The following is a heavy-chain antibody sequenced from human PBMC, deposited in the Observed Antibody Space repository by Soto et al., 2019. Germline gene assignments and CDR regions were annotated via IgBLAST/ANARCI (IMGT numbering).Heavy chain of an antibody. CDR1: GVTVSSDAYY. D-gene: IGHD3-16*02. J-gene: IGHJ4*02. V-gene: IGHV4-31*03. CDR3: ARYRFSGNRWSKFDY. CDR2: IYHTGST. Sequence: SETLSLTCSASGVTVSSDAYYWIWIRQHPGRDMEWIGNIYHTGSTYSSPSLKSRVVISLDTSKNQFSLRLTSVTAADTAVYFCARYRFSGNRWSKFDYWGQGTLVTVSS.